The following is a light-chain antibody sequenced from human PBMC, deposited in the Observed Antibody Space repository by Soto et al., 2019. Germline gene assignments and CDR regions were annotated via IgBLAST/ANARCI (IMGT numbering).Light chain of an antibody. Sequence: EIVLTQSPATLSLSPGERATLSCRASQSVSSYLAWYQQKPGQAPRLLIYDASNRATGVQARFSGSGSGTDFTLTISSLEPEDFAVYYSQQRSNWPLTFGGGTKVEIK. CDR2: DAS. CDR1: QSVSSY. CDR3: QQRSNWPLT. J-gene: IGKJ4*01. V-gene: IGKV3-11*01.